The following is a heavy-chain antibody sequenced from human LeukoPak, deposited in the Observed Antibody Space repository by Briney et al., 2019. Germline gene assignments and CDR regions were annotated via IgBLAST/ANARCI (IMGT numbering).Heavy chain of an antibody. CDR3: ARGGRIHPFHYLDY. Sequence: GWSLRLSCAASGFTVISNYMTWVRQASGRGLQWDSVIYSGGSTYYADSVKGRFTISRHSSQNTLYRQMNRLTPEDTAVYYCARGGRIHPFHYLDYWGRGNLVTVSS. D-gene: IGHD1-14*01. CDR1: GFTVISNY. CDR2: IYSGGST. V-gene: IGHV3-53*04. J-gene: IGHJ4*02.